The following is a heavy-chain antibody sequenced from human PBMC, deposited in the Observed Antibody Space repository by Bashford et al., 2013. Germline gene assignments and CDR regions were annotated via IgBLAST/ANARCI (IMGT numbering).Heavy chain of an antibody. D-gene: IGHD5-12*01. J-gene: IGHJ3*02. Sequence: VRQAPGKGLEWVASIKQDGSEKYYVDSVKGRFTISRDNAKNSLYLQMNSLRAEDTAVYYCARADQQPAYKWLGGAFDIWGQGTMVTVSS. CDR2: IKQDGSEK. V-gene: IGHV3-7*01. CDR3: ARADQQPAYKWLGGAFDI.